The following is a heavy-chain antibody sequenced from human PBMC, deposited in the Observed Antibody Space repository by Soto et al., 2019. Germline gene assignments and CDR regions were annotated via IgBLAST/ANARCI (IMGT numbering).Heavy chain of an antibody. V-gene: IGHV3-23*01. J-gene: IGHJ4*02. CDR3: AKDCRRLAVTGSAFDS. CDR2: ISGSGGHS. CDR1: GFTFNDYA. D-gene: IGHD6-19*01. Sequence: GSLRLSCAASGFTFNDYAMAWVRQAPGQGLEWVSSISGSGGHSSYVDSVRGRFTISRDNVNNILSLDMSDLRAEDTALYYCAKDCRRLAVTGSAFDSWGQGALVTVSS.